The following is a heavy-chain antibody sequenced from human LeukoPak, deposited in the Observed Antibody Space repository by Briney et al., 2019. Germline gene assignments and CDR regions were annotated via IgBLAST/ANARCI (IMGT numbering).Heavy chain of an antibody. V-gene: IGHV3-9*01. CDR2: ISWNSGSI. J-gene: IGHJ4*02. CDR3: AKDRGKSGDYAAFDY. D-gene: IGHD4-17*01. Sequence: PGGSLRLSCAASGFTFGDYAMHWVRQAPGKGLEWVSGISWNSGSIGYADSVKGRFTISRDNAKNSLYLQMNSLRAEDTALYYCAKDRGKSGDYAAFDYWGQGTLVTVSS. CDR1: GFTFGDYA.